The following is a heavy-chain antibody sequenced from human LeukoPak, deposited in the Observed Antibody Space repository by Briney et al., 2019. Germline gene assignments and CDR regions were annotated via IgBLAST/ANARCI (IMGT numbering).Heavy chain of an antibody. D-gene: IGHD2-15*01. CDR2: IKSKTDGGTT. Sequence: GGSLRLTCTVSEFSFTDTWMNWVRQAPGKGLEWVGRIKSKTDGGTTDYAAPVKGRFTISRDDSKNTLYLQMNSLKTEDTAVYYCTTASLIAVVVATTFNWFDPWGQGTLVTVSS. J-gene: IGHJ5*02. CDR3: TTASLIAVVVATTFNWFDP. CDR1: EFSFTDTW. V-gene: IGHV3-15*01.